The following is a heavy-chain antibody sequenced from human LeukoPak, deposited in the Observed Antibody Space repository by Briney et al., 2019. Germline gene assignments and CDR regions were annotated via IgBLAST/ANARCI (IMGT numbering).Heavy chain of an antibody. V-gene: IGHV3-30*18. CDR3: AKDEFGEKNCMDV. Sequence: PGKSLRLSCAASGFMFSSPGMHWVRQAPGKGLEWVAVISYDGNKKYYADSVKGRFTTSRDKPKNTLYLQMNSLRAEDTAVYYCAKDEFGEKNCMDVWGKGTTVTVSS. CDR2: ISYDGNKK. D-gene: IGHD3-10*01. J-gene: IGHJ6*04. CDR1: GFMFSSPG.